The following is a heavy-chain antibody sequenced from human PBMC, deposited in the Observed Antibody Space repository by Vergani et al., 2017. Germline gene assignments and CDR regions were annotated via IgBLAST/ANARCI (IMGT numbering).Heavy chain of an antibody. D-gene: IGHD3-9*01. V-gene: IGHV3-74*01. CDR2: INSDGSST. Sequence: EVQLVESGGGLVQPGGSLRLSCAASGFTFSSYWMHWVRQAPGKGLVWVSRINSDGSSTSYADSVKGRFTISRDNAKNTLYLQMNSLRAEDTAVYYCVKAKKDILTGYYSRYFDYWGQGTLVTVSS. J-gene: IGHJ4*02. CDR3: VKAKKDILTGYYSRYFDY. CDR1: GFTFSSYW.